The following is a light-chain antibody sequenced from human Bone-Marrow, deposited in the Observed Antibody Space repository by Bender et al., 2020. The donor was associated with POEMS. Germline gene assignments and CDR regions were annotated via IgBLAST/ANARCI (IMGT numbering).Light chain of an antibody. Sequence: QSALTQPPSASGSPGQSVTISCTGTSKDIGTYNLVSWYQQHPGKAPKLMIYEDTERPSGVSHRFSGSKSGITASLTISGLQTEDEADYYCCSYAGNSVIFGGGTKLTVL. CDR2: EDT. CDR3: CSYAGNSVI. J-gene: IGLJ2*01. V-gene: IGLV2-23*01. CDR1: SKDIGTYNL.